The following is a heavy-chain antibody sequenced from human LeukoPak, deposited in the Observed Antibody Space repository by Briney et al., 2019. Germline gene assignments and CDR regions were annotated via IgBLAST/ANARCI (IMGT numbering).Heavy chain of an antibody. V-gene: IGHV4-34*01. Sequence: PSETLSLTCGGYGGSFSGLNWSWIRQPPGKGLEWIGEINHTGSTNYNPPLKSRVTISVDTSKNQFSLKLSSVTAADTAVYYCARGWLRSYYYMDVWGKGTTVTVSS. CDR1: GGSFSGLN. J-gene: IGHJ6*03. CDR2: INHTGST. CDR3: ARGWLRSYYYMDV. D-gene: IGHD5-12*01.